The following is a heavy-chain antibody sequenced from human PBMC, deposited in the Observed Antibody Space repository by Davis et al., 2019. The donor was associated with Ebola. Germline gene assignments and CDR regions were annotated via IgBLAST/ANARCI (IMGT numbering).Heavy chain of an antibody. D-gene: IGHD3-22*01. V-gene: IGHV4-61*01. CDR3: AREFYYYDSSGYGLGFFDY. Sequence: SETLSLTCTVSGGSISSSSYYWSWIRQPPGKGLEWIGYIYYSGSTNYNPSLKSRVTISVDTSKNQFSLKLSSVTAADTAVYYCAREFYYYDSSGYGLGFFDYWGQGTLVTVSS. J-gene: IGHJ4*02. CDR1: GGSISSSSYY. CDR2: IYYSGST.